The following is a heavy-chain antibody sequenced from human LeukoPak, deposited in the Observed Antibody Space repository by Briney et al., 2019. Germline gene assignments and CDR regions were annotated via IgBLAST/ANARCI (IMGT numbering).Heavy chain of an antibody. J-gene: IGHJ2*01. Sequence: PSETLSLTCTVSGGSISSSSYYRGWIRQPPGRGLEWIGSIYYRGSTYYSPSLKSRVTISVDTSKNQFSLKLSSVTAADTAVYYCALRRAAAGTDWYFDLWGRGTLVTVSS. D-gene: IGHD6-13*01. CDR2: IYYRGST. V-gene: IGHV4-39*01. CDR1: GGSISSSSYY. CDR3: ALRRAAAGTDWYFDL.